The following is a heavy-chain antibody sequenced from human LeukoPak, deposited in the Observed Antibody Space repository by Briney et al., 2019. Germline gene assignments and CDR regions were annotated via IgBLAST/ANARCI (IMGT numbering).Heavy chain of an antibody. CDR3: ARGNSYYYDSSGYRDAFDI. Sequence: SETLSLTCTVSGGSISSSSYYWGWIRQPPGKGLEWIGSIYYSGSTYYNPSLKSRVTISVDTSKNQFSLKLSSVTAADTAVYYCARGNSYYYDSSGYRDAFDIWGQGTMVTVSS. V-gene: IGHV4-39*07. CDR2: IYYSGST. J-gene: IGHJ3*02. D-gene: IGHD3-22*01. CDR1: GGSISSSSYY.